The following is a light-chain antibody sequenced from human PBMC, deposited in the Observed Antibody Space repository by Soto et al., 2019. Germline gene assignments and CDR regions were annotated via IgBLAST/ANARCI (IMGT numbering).Light chain of an antibody. J-gene: IGKJ1*01. Sequence: IVLTQSPATLSLSPGERAALSCRASQSVSTSLAWYQHKPGQAPRLIIYDASKRAPGIPARFSGSGSGTDFTLTISILEPEDFAVYYCQVRDVWPSFGQGTKVEIE. CDR2: DAS. CDR3: QVRDVWPS. V-gene: IGKV3-11*01. CDR1: QSVSTS.